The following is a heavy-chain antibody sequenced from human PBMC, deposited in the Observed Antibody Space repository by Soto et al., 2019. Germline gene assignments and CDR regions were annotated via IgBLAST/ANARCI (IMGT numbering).Heavy chain of an antibody. Sequence: PSETLSLTCAFSGCSISSGGYSWSWIRQPPGKGLEWIGYIYHSGTTYYNPSLKSRVTISVDRSKNQFSLKLSSVTAADTAVYYCARAHYGDYGYGMDVWGQGTTVTVSS. CDR3: ARAHYGDYGYGMDV. V-gene: IGHV4-30-2*01. CDR2: IYHSGTT. D-gene: IGHD4-17*01. J-gene: IGHJ6*02. CDR1: GCSISSGGYS.